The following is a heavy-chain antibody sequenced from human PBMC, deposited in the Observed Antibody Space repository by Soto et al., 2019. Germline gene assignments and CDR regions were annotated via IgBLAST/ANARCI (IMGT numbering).Heavy chain of an antibody. D-gene: IGHD3-16*01. J-gene: IGHJ6*02. CDR3: AKAYDYVWGSRPYGMDV. CDR1: GFTFSSYG. CDR2: ISYDGSNK. Sequence: QVQLVESGGGVVQPGRSLRLSCAASGFTFSSYGMHWVRQAPGKGLEGVAVISYDGSNKHYADSVKGRFTISRDNSKNTLYLQVNSLRAEDTAVYYCAKAYDYVWGSRPYGMDVWGQGTTVTVSS. V-gene: IGHV3-30*18.